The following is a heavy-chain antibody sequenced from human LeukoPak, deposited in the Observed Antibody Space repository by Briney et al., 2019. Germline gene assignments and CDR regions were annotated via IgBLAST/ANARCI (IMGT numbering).Heavy chain of an antibody. D-gene: IGHD3-3*01. Sequence: GGSLRLSCAASGFTFSSYWMSWVRQAPGKGLEWVANIKQDGSEKYYVDSVKGRFTISRDNAKNSLYLQMNSLRAEDTAVYYCARVYASTIFGVVIMKEYYFDYWGQGTLVTVSS. CDR3: ARVYASTIFGVVIMKEYYFDY. V-gene: IGHV3-7*01. J-gene: IGHJ4*02. CDR1: GFTFSSYW. CDR2: IKQDGSEK.